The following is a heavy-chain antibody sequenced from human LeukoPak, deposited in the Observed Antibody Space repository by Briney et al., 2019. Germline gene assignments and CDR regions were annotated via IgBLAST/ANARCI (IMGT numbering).Heavy chain of an antibody. CDR2: VNPSDNSR. V-gene: IGHV1-46*01. CDR3: ARVDIGH. D-gene: IGHD3/OR15-3a*01. Sequence: VAAVKVSCKASGYTLSSSYMHWVREAPARGLEWMGVVNPSDNSRTYAQKFHGRVTMTRNRSTRTVYMELSSVRSDDTAVYYCARVDIGHWGKRTLVS. CDR1: GYTLSSSY. J-gene: IGHJ4*02.